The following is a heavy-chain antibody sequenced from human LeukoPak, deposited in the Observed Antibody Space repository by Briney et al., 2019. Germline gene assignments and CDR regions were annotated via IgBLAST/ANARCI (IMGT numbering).Heavy chain of an antibody. CDR2: ISSSSSYI. CDR1: GFTFSSYS. Sequence: PGGSLRLSCAASGFTFSSYSMNWVRQAPGKGLEWVSSISSSSSYIYYADSVRGRFTISRDNAKNSLYLQMNSLRAEDTAVYYCARVYYGDYGQQSIPWGQGTLVTVSS. J-gene: IGHJ5*02. D-gene: IGHD4-17*01. CDR3: ARVYYGDYGQQSIP. V-gene: IGHV3-21*01.